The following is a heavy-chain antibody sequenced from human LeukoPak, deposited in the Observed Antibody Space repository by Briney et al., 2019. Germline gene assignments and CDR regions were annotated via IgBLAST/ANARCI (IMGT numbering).Heavy chain of an antibody. CDR1: GYTFTSYG. CDR2: ISAYNGNT. D-gene: IGHD2-15*01. CDR3: AIDSMVAATPEYDY. Sequence: ASVKVSCKASGYTFTSYGISWVRQAPGQGLEWMGWISAYNGNTNYAQKLQGRVTMTTDTSTSTAYMELRSLRSDDTAVYYCAIDSMVAATPEYDYWGQGTLVTVSS. V-gene: IGHV1-18*01. J-gene: IGHJ4*02.